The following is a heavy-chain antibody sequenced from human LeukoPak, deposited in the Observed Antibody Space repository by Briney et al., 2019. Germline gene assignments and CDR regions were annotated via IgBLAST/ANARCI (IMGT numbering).Heavy chain of an antibody. CDR1: GGSINNYY. J-gene: IGHJ3*02. CDR3: ARRNVLTEGEAFDI. CDR2: IYSSGST. D-gene: IGHD3-16*01. V-gene: IGHV4-59*08. Sequence: SETLSLTCTVSGGSINNYYWSWIRQPPGKGLEWIGYIYSSGSTNYNPSLKSRVTISVDTSKNQFSLKLDSVTAADTAVYYCARRNVLTEGEAFDIWGQGTMVTVSS.